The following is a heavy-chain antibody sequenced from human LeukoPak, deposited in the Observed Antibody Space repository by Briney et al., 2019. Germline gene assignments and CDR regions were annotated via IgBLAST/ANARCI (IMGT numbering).Heavy chain of an antibody. CDR1: GGSISSSSYY. CDR2: IYYSGST. D-gene: IGHD2-2*01. V-gene: IGHV4-39*01. CDR3: ARGRCSSTGCYYSPPYYYYYMDV. J-gene: IGHJ6*03. Sequence: PSETLSLTCTVSGGSISSSSYYWGWIRQPPGKGLEWIGSIYYSGSTYYNPSLKSRVTISVETSKNQFSLKLSSVTAADTAVYYCARGRCSSTGCYYSPPYYYYYMDVWGKGTTVTVSS.